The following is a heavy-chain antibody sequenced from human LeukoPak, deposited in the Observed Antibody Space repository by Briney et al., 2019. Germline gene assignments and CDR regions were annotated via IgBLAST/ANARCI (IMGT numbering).Heavy chain of an antibody. Sequence: PGRSLRLSCAAYGFTFCSYAMHWVRQAPGKGLKWVAVISYDGSNKYYADSVKGRFTISRDNSKNTLYLQMNSLRAEDTAVYYCARGEGKRGNDYWGQGTLVTVSS. CDR1: GFTFCSYA. V-gene: IGHV3-30-3*01. J-gene: IGHJ4*02. CDR3: ARGEGKRGNDY. D-gene: IGHD3-10*01. CDR2: ISYDGSNK.